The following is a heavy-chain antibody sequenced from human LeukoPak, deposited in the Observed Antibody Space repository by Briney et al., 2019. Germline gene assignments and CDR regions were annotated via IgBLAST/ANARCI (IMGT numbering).Heavy chain of an antibody. CDR1: GFTFSSYA. V-gene: IGHV3-23*01. D-gene: IGHD1-1*01. Sequence: PGGSLRLSCAASGFTFSSYAMNWVRQAPGKGLEWVSSISDSGGSTYYADSVTGRFTISRDNSKNTLYLQMISLRAEDTAVYYCAKDPGRTGTTYRFDYWGQGTLVTVSS. CDR3: AKDPGRTGTTYRFDY. CDR2: ISDSGGST. J-gene: IGHJ4*02.